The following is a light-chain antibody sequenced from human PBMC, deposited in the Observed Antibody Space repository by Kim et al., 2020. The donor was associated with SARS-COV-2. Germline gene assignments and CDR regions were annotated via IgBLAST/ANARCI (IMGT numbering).Light chain of an antibody. CDR1: HGIRNE. CDR2: AAS. Sequence: SVGDRVTITCRASHGIRNELGWYQQKPGKAPNLLIYAASSLQSGVPSRFSGSGSGTYFTLTINILQPEDFATYYCLQDYNYPRTFGGGTKVDIK. J-gene: IGKJ4*01. V-gene: IGKV1-6*01. CDR3: LQDYNYPRT.